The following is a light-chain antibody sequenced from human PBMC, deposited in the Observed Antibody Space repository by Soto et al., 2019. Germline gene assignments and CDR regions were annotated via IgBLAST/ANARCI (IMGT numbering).Light chain of an antibody. CDR3: QHYGSSPRT. J-gene: IGKJ1*01. CDR1: QSISSY. Sequence: ETVLSQSPATLSLSPGERATLSCRASQSISSYLAWYQQKPGQAPRLLIYDASNRATGIPARFSGSGSGTDFTLTISSLQPDDFATYYCQHYGSSPRTFGQGTKVDIK. CDR2: DAS. V-gene: IGKV3-11*01.